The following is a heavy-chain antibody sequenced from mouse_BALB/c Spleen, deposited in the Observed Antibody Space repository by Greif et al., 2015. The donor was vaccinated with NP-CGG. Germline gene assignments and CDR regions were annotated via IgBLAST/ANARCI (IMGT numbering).Heavy chain of an antibody. CDR1: GFSLTSYG. V-gene: IGHV2-3*01. CDR3: AKGAAWFAY. CDR2: IWGDGST. Sequence: VNVVESGPGLVAPSQSLSITCTVSGFSLTSYGVSWVRQPPGKGLEWLGVIWGDGSTNYHSALISGLSISKDNSKSQVFLKLNRLQTDDTATYDCAKGAAWFAYWGQGTLVTVSA. J-gene: IGHJ3*01.